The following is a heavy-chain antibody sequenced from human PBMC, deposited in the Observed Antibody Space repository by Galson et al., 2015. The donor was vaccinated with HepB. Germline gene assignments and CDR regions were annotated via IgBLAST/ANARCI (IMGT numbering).Heavy chain of an antibody. J-gene: IGHJ4*02. D-gene: IGHD5-12*01. CDR3: ANERGYSGYDPGPSFDY. CDR2: ISGSGGST. CDR1: GFTFSSYA. Sequence: SLRLSCAASGFTFSSYAMSWVRQAPGKGLEWVSAISGSGGSTYYADSVKGRFTISRDNSKNTLYLQMNSLRAEDTAVYYCANERGYSGYDPGPSFDYWGQGTLVTVSS. V-gene: IGHV3-23*01.